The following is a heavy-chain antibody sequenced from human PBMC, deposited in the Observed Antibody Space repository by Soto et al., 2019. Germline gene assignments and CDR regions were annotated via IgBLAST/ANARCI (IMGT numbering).Heavy chain of an antibody. Sequence: ASVKVSCKASGYTFTSYDIYWVRQATAQGLEWMGWMNPNTGNSAYAQKFQGRVTVTSDTSINTVHMELNSLRSEDTAVYYCARRAETNGWNGFGADKYYFDFWGQGTLVTVSS. CDR2: MNPNTGNS. V-gene: IGHV1-8*01. D-gene: IGHD1-1*01. CDR1: GYTFTSYD. J-gene: IGHJ4*02. CDR3: ARRAETNGWNGFGADKYYFDF.